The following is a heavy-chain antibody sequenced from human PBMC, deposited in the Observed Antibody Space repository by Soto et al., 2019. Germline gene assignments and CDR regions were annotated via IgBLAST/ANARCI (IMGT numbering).Heavy chain of an antibody. D-gene: IGHD2-2*01. J-gene: IGHJ6*03. CDR2: IIPIVVIA. V-gene: IGHV1-69*02. CDR3: ARASPGNCSSNSCPKPQYYYYMDV. CDR1: GGTFSSYT. Sequence: QVQLVQSGAEVKKPGSSVKVSCKASGGTFSSYTISWVRQAPGQGLEWMGRIIPIVVIANYAQKFQGRVTITADKSTSTAYMELSSLRSEDTAVYYCARASPGNCSSNSCPKPQYYYYMDVWGKGTTVTVSS.